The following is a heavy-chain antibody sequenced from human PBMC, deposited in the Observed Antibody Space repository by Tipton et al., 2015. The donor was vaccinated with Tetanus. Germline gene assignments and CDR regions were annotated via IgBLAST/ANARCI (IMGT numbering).Heavy chain of an antibody. CDR2: MYHSGQA. CDR1: GFTFSNYAMH. CDR3: ARYSIVATSNNWFDP. Sequence: VQLVQSGGGLIQPGGSLRLSCAASGFTFSNYAMHWVRQAPGKGLEWIGYMYHSGQAYYNSSLKSRVVILVDTSKNQFSLKLSSVTAADTAVYYCARYSIVATSNNWFDPWGQGTLVTVSS. J-gene: IGHJ5*02. D-gene: IGHD5-12*01. V-gene: IGHV4-4*09.